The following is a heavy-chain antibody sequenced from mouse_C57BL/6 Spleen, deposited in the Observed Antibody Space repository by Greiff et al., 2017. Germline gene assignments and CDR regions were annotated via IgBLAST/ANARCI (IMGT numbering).Heavy chain of an antibody. V-gene: IGHV1-53*01. CDR1: GYTFTSYW. J-gene: IGHJ2*01. CDR2: INPSNGGT. D-gene: IGHD1-1*01. Sequence: QVQLQQPGTDLVKPGASVKLSCKASGYTFTSYWMHWVKQRPGQGLEWIGNINPSNGGTNYNEKFKSKATLTVDKSSSTAYMQLSSLTSEDSAVYYCASFITTVVGLDYWGQGTTLTVSS. CDR3: ASFITTVVGLDY.